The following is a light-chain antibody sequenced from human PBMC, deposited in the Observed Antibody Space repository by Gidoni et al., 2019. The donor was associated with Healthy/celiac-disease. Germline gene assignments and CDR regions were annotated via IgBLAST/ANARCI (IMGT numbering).Light chain of an antibody. J-gene: IGLJ2*01. V-gene: IGLV3-19*01. Sequence: SSELTQDPAVSVFLGQTVRLTCQGDSLRSYYASWYQQKPGQAPVLVIYGKNNRPSGIPDRFSGSSSGNTASLTITGAQAEDEADYYCNSRDSSGNLPFGGGTKLTVL. CDR2: GKN. CDR1: SLRSYY. CDR3: NSRDSSGNLP.